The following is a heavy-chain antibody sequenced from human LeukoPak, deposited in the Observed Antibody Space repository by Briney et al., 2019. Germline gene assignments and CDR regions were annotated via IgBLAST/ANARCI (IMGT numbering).Heavy chain of an antibody. V-gene: IGHV3-23*01. CDR1: GFTFSSYA. CDR2: FSGSGGST. Sequence: GGSLRLSCAASGFTFSSYAMSWVRQAPGKGLEWVSVFSGSGGSTYYADSVKGRFIISRDNSKNSLYLQMNSLRAEDMALYYCAKGYGGNSDYFDYWGQGTLVTVSS. J-gene: IGHJ4*02. CDR3: AKGYGGNSDYFDY. D-gene: IGHD4-23*01.